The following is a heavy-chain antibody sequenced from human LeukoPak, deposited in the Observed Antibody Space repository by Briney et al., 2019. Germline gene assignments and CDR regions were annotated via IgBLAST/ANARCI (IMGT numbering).Heavy chain of an antibody. Sequence: GASVTVSCKASGYTFTGYYMHWVRQAPGQGLEWMGWINPNSGGTNYAQKFQGRVTMTRDTSISTAYMELSRLRSDDTAVYYCARVLTGTTAWVDYWGQGTLVTVSS. CDR3: ARVLTGTTAWVDY. D-gene: IGHD1-7*01. J-gene: IGHJ4*02. V-gene: IGHV1-2*02. CDR2: INPNSGGT. CDR1: GYTFTGYY.